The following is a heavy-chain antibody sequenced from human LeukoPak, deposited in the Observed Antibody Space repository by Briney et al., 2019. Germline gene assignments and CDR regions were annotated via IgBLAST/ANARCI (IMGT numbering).Heavy chain of an antibody. CDR3: ARGAITQPFDY. D-gene: IGHD5-24*01. Sequence: GGSLRLSCAASGFTFSRYSMNWVRQAPGKGLEWVSSISSTSNYIYYADSVKGRFIISRDNAKNSLYLQMNSLRAEDTAVYYCARGAITQPFDYWGQGTLVTVSS. CDR2: ISSTSNYI. J-gene: IGHJ4*02. V-gene: IGHV3-21*01. CDR1: GFTFSRYS.